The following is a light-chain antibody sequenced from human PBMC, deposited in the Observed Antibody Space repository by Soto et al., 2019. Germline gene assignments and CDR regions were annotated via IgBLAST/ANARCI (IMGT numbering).Light chain of an antibody. CDR2: END. Sequence: QSVLTQPPSGSAAPGQKVTISCSGSSSNIGNNYVSWYQQVPGTAPKLLIYENDKRPSGIPDRISGSKSGTSATLGITGLQTGDEADYYCGTWDNSLSAYVFGTGTKVTVL. V-gene: IGLV1-51*01. CDR1: SSNIGNNY. CDR3: GTWDNSLSAYV. J-gene: IGLJ1*01.